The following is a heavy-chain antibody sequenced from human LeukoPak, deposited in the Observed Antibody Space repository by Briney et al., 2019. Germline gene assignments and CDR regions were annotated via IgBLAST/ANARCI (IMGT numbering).Heavy chain of an antibody. CDR1: GFTFSSYG. J-gene: IGHJ4*02. Sequence: GGTLRLSCAASGFTFSSYGMSWVRQAPGKGLEWVSAISGSGGSTYYADSVKGRFTISRDNSKNTLYLQMNSLRAEDTAVYYCAKPGSYYGDYDYWGQGTLVTVSS. CDR3: AKPGSYYGDYDY. V-gene: IGHV3-23*01. D-gene: IGHD1-26*01. CDR2: ISGSGGST.